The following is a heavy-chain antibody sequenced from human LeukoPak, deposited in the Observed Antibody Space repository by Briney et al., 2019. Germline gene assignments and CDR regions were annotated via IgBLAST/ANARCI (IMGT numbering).Heavy chain of an antibody. CDR1: GGSISSGVYY. CDR3: ARLLTPNGYYFDY. CDR2: IYYSGST. J-gene: IGHJ4*02. Sequence: PSETLSLTCTVSGGSISSGVYYWSWIRQHPGKGLEWIGYIYYSGSTYYNPSLKSRVTTSVDTSKNQFSLKLSSVTAADTAVYYCARLLTPNGYYFDYWGRGTLVSVSS. D-gene: IGHD1-26*01. V-gene: IGHV4-31*03.